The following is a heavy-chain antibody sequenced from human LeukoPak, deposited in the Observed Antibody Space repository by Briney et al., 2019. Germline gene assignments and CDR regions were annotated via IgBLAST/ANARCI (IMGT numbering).Heavy chain of an antibody. CDR1: GFTFSTYP. J-gene: IGHJ6*02. CDR3: ARDYCSSISCMDA. V-gene: IGHV3-64*01. Sequence: GGSLRLSCAASGFTFSTYPMHWVRQAPGKGLEYVSAISSNGGATYYGNSVQGRFTISRDNSKNTLYLQMNSLRAEDTAMYYCARDYCSSISCMDAWGQGTTVTVSS. CDR2: ISSNGGAT. D-gene: IGHD2-2*01.